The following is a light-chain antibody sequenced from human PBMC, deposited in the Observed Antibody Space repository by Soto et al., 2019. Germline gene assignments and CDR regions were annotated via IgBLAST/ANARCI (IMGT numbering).Light chain of an antibody. V-gene: IGKV3-20*01. CDR2: GAS. CDR3: QQYATSPTWT. Sequence: EIVLTQSPGTLSLSPGERATLSCRASQSVGISYLAWYQQKPGQAPRLLIYGASSRATGIPDRFSGSGSGTDFTLTISRLEPEDFAVYYCQQYATSPTWTFGQGTKVEIK. CDR1: QSVGISY. J-gene: IGKJ1*01.